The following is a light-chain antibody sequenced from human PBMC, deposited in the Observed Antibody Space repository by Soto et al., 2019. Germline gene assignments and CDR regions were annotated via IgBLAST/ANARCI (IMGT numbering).Light chain of an antibody. CDR2: EGS. J-gene: IGLJ2*01. V-gene: IGLV2-23*01. Sequence: QSALTQPASVSGSPGQSITISCTGTSRDVGSYNLVSWYQQHPGKAPKLMIYEGSKRPSGVSNRFSGSKSGNTASLTISGLQAEDEDEYYCCSYAGSSTSVVFGGGTKLTVL. CDR1: SRDVGSYNL. CDR3: CSYAGSSTSVV.